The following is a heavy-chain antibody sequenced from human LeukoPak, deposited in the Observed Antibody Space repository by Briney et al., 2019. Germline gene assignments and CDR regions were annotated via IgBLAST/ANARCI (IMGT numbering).Heavy chain of an antibody. D-gene: IGHD3-10*01. Sequence: PGGSLRLSCAASGFRFSDYSMNWVRQAPGKGLEWVSYISSTGTTKYYADSVKGRFTISRDNAKNSLYLQVDSLRAEDTAVYYCARPQTNTYYKGWFDPWGQGTLVTVSS. J-gene: IGHJ5*02. CDR2: ISSTGTTK. CDR1: GFRFSDYS. CDR3: ARPQTNTYYKGWFDP. V-gene: IGHV3-48*01.